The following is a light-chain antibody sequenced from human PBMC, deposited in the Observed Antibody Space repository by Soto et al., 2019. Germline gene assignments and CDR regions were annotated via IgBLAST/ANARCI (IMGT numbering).Light chain of an antibody. CDR2: GAS. CDR3: QQYNNWPPGKT. Sequence: EIVMTQSPATLSVSPGERATLSCRASQSVSSNLAWYQQKPSQAPRLLIYGASTRATGIPARFSGSGSGTEFTPTISSLQSEAFAVYYCQQYNNWPPGKTFGQCNKVESK. CDR1: QSVSSN. V-gene: IGKV3-15*01. J-gene: IGKJ1*01.